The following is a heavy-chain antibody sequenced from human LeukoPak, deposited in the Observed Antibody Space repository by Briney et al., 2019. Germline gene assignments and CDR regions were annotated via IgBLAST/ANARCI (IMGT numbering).Heavy chain of an antibody. CDR3: ARDGTDVLLWFGEPPGYYYYMDV. V-gene: IGHV1-18*01. CDR2: ISAYNGNT. D-gene: IGHD3-10*01. CDR1: GYTFTSYG. Sequence: ASVKVSCKASGYTFTSYGISWVRQAPGQGLEWMGWISAYNGNTNYAQKLQGRVTMTTDTSTSTAYKELRSLRSDDTAVYYCARDGTDVLLWFGEPPGYYYYMDVWGKGTTVTVSS. J-gene: IGHJ6*03.